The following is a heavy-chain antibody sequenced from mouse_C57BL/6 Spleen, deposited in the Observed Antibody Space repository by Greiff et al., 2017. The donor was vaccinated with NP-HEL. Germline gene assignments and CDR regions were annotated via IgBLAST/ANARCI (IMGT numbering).Heavy chain of an antibody. Sequence: EVQLQQSGPGLVKPSQSLSLTCSVTGYSITSGYYWNWIRQFPGNKLEWMGYISYDGSNNYNPSLKNRISITRDTSKNQFFLKLNSVTTEDTATYYCAIDLYGNYFDYWGQGTTLTVSS. V-gene: IGHV3-6*01. D-gene: IGHD2-1*01. CDR1: GYSITSGYY. CDR2: ISYDGSN. J-gene: IGHJ2*01. CDR3: AIDLYGNYFDY.